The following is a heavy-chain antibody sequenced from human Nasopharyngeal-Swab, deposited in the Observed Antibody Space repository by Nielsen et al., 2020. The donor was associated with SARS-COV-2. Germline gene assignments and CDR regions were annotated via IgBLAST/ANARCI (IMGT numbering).Heavy chain of an antibody. CDR2: IKSKTDGGTT. Sequence: WIRQPPGKGLEWVGRIKSKTDGGTTDYAAPVKGRFTISRDDSKNTLYLQMNSLKTEDTAVYHCTTDHDRAMIVWGQGARVTVSS. D-gene: IGHD3-10*02. CDR3: TTDHDRAMIV. V-gene: IGHV3-15*07. J-gene: IGHJ4*02.